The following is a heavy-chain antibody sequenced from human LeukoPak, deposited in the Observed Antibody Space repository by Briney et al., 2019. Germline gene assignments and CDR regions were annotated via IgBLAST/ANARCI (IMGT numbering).Heavy chain of an antibody. V-gene: IGHV3-7*03. CDR2: IKDDESQK. CDR3: ARDRGGKDF. J-gene: IGHJ4*02. D-gene: IGHD1-1*01. Sequence: PGGSLRLSCTASGFVFSSYWMSWVRQAPGKGLEGVANIKDDESQKYYGDSVKGRFTISRDNAKKSLYLQMNSLRADDTAVYYCARDRGGKDFWGQGTLVVVSS. CDR1: GFVFSSYW.